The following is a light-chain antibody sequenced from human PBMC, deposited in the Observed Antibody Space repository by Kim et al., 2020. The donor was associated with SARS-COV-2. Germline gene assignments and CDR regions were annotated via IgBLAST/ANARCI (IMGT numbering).Light chain of an antibody. CDR1: QGISNY. J-gene: IGKJ2*01. V-gene: IGKV1-27*01. CDR2: KAS. CDR3: QKYDSAPYT. Sequence: SASVGHRVTITCRASQGISNYLAWYQQKPGKVPKVLIYKASTLQSGVPSRFSGSGSGTDFILTIDSLQPEDVATYYCQKYDSAPYTFGQGTKLEIK.